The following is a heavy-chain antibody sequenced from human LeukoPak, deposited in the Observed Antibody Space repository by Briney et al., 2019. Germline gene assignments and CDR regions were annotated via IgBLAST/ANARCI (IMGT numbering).Heavy chain of an antibody. Sequence: GGSLRLSCAASGFTVSSNYMSWVRQAPGKGLEWVSAIYSGGSTYYADSVKGRFTISRDNSKNTLYLQMNSLRAEDTAVYYCARDDRGYSFDYWGQGTLVTVSS. J-gene: IGHJ4*02. CDR1: GFTVSSNY. V-gene: IGHV3-53*01. CDR2: IYSGGST. CDR3: ARDDRGYSFDY. D-gene: IGHD5-18*01.